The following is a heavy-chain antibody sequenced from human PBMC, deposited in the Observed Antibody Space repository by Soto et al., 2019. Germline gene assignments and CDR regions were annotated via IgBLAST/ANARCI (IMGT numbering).Heavy chain of an antibody. CDR3: AKFQVGRSCHFDY. J-gene: IGHJ4*02. V-gene: IGHV3-23*01. Sequence: PGGSLRLSCAASGFTFSSYAMSWVRQAPGKGLEWVSAISGSGGSTYYADSVKGRFTISRDNSKNTLYLQTNSLRAEDTAVYYCAKFQVGRSCHFDYWGQGTLVTVSS. CDR2: ISGSGGST. CDR1: GFTFSSYA. D-gene: IGHD3-10*01.